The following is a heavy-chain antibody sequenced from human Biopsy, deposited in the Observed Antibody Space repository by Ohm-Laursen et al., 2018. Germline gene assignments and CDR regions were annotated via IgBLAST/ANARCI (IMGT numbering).Heavy chain of an antibody. Sequence: ASVKVSCKASGGTFSSYVISWVRQAPGQGLEWMGRIIPTFDTPTYAPDFQGRVIFTADKSTGTAHLDLSRLRSEDTAIYYCAGGAAKGNPYDHWGQGTLVTVSS. J-gene: IGHJ5*02. V-gene: IGHV1-69*06. CDR2: IIPTFDTP. CDR1: GGTFSSYV. D-gene: IGHD3-10*01. CDR3: AGGAAKGNPYDH.